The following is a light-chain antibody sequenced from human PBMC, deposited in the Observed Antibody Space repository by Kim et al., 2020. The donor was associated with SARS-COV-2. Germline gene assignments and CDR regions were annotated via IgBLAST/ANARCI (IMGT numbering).Light chain of an antibody. CDR1: QSILYSNNKNY. CDR2: WAS. Sequence: DIVMTQSPVALTVSLGATATINCKSSQSILYSNNKNYLGWYQQKSGQPPKLLIYWASIRESGVPDRFSGSGSATNFTLTISGLLAEDVAIYYCQQYFTTPLTFGGGTKVDIK. V-gene: IGKV4-1*01. CDR3: QQYFTTPLT. J-gene: IGKJ4*01.